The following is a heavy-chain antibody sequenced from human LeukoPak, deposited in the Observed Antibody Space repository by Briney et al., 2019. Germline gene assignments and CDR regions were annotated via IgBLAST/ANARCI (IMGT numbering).Heavy chain of an antibody. D-gene: IGHD4-17*01. J-gene: IGHJ6*02. CDR2: ISAYNGNT. CDR3: ARELYTVTTEYYYHYYGMDV. Sequence: ASVKVSCKASGYTFTSYGISWVRQAPGQGLEWMGWISAYNGNTNYAQKLQGRVTMTTDTSTSTAYMELRSLRSDDTAVYYCARELYTVTTEYYYHYYGMDVWGQGTTVTVSS. V-gene: IGHV1-18*01. CDR1: GYTFTSYG.